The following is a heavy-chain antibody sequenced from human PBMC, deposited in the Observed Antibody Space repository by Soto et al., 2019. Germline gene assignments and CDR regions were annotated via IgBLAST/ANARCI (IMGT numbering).Heavy chain of an antibody. CDR1: GFTFSSDC. CDR2: ISGSGGSK. V-gene: IGHV3-23*01. D-gene: IGHD4-17*01. J-gene: IGHJ4*02. CDR3: AKQSHLTVTTTFDY. Sequence: GGSLRLSCAASGFTFSSDCISWVRQAPGKGVEWVSAISGSGGSKYTADSVKGGFTISRDNSKNTLYLQMNSLRAEDTAVYYWAKQSHLTVTTTFDYGGQGTLVTVSS.